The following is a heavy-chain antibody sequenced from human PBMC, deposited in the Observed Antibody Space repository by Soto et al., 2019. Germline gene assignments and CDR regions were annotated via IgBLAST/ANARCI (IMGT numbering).Heavy chain of an antibody. CDR2: ITQDGSEK. CDR3: ARDAGDYFDY. J-gene: IGHJ4*02. CDR1: GFTFSNDW. V-gene: IGHV3-7*01. Sequence: PGGSLRLSCAASGFTFSNDWMSWVRQAPGKGLEWVANITQDGSEKYYVDSVKGRFTISRDNAKNSLYLQMNSLRAEDTAIYYCARDAGDYFDYWGQGTLVTVSS.